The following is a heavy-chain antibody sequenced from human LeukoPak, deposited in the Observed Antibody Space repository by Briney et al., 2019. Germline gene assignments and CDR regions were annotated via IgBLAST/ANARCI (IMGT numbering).Heavy chain of an antibody. CDR2: ISGSGGST. D-gene: IGHD4-17*01. J-gene: IGHJ5*02. V-gene: IGHV3-23*01. CDR3: AKDPYGDYGDMDWFDP. CDR1: GFTFSSYG. Sequence: GGSLRLSCAASGFTFSSYGMSWVRQAPGKGLEWVSAISGSGGSTYYADSVKGRFTISRDNSKNTLYLQMNSLRAEDTAVYYCAKDPYGDYGDMDWFDPWGQGTLVTVSS.